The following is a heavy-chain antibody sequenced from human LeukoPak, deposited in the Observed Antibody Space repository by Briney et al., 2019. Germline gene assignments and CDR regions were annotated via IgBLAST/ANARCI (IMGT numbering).Heavy chain of an antibody. V-gene: IGHV3-30*18. CDR2: ISHDGSHK. J-gene: IGHJ3*02. CDR3: AKSRLSGINDAFDI. D-gene: IGHD3-3*01. Sequence: PGRPLRLSCAASGFTFSSDGMHWVRQSLGKGLEWVAVISHDGSHKYYADFVKGRFTISRDNSKNTLYLQMNSLRAEDTALYYCAKSRLSGINDAFDIWGQGTMVTVSS. CDR1: GFTFSSDG.